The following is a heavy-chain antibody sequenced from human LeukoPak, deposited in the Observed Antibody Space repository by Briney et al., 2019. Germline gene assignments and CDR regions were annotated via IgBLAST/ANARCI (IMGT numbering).Heavy chain of an antibody. Sequence: GGSLRLSCAASGFTVSSNYMSWVRQAPGKGLEWVSVIYSGGSTYYADSVKGRFTISRDNSKNTLYLQMNSLRAEDTAVYYCARVYSSGWSYAFDIWGQGTMVTVSS. J-gene: IGHJ3*02. CDR2: IYSGGST. CDR3: ARVYSSGWSYAFDI. D-gene: IGHD6-19*01. CDR1: GFTVSSNY. V-gene: IGHV3-53*01.